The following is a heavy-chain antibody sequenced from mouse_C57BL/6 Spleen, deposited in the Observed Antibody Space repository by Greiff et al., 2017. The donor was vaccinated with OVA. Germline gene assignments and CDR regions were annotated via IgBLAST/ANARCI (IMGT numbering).Heavy chain of an antibody. Sequence: DVQLQESGPGLVKPSQSLSLTCSVTGYSITSGYYWNWIRQFPGNKLEWMGYISYDGSNNYNPSLKNRISITRDTSKNQFFLKLNSVTTEDTATYYCARDGDYGSRFDYWGQGTTLTVSS. CDR3: ARDGDYGSRFDY. CDR2: ISYDGSN. CDR1: GYSITSGYY. V-gene: IGHV3-6*01. J-gene: IGHJ2*01. D-gene: IGHD1-1*01.